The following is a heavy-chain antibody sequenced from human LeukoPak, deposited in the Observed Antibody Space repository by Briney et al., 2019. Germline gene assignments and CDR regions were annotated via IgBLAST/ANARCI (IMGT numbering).Heavy chain of an antibody. V-gene: IGHV3-21*01. Sequence: GGSLRLSCAASGFTFSSYSMNWVRQAPGKGLEWVSSISSSSSYIYYADSVKGRFTISRDNAKNSLYLQMSSLRAEDTAVYYCAREEGYYDSSGREFDYWGQGTLVTVSS. J-gene: IGHJ4*02. CDR1: GFTFSSYS. D-gene: IGHD3-22*01. CDR2: ISSSSSYI. CDR3: AREEGYYDSSGREFDY.